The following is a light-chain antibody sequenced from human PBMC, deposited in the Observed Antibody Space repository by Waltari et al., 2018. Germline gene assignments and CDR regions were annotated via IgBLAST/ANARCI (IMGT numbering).Light chain of an antibody. CDR3: CSYAGSSTG. Sequence: QSALTQPASVSGSPGQSITISCPGTSSDVGSYNLVSWYQQHPGKAPKLMIYEGSKRPSGVSNRFSGSKSGNTASLTISGLQAEDEADYYCCSYAGSSTGFGGGTKLTVL. CDR1: SSDVGSYNL. V-gene: IGLV2-23*01. CDR2: EGS. J-gene: IGLJ2*01.